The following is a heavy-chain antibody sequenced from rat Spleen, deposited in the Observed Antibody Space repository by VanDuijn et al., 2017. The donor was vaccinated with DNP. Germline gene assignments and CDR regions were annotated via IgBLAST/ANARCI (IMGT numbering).Heavy chain of an antibody. V-gene: IGHV5-20*01. CDR3: TSNPHIRTAAPFDY. Sequence: EVLLVESDGGLVQPGRSLKLSCAVSGFTFSDYYMAWVRQAPAKGLEWVATLSYNGGTPYYRDSVKGRFSLSRDNAKSTLYLQVNSLRSEDTATYYCTSNPHIRTAAPFDYWGQGVMVTVSS. J-gene: IGHJ2*01. CDR2: LSYNGGTP. D-gene: IGHD3-8*01. CDR1: GFTFSDYY.